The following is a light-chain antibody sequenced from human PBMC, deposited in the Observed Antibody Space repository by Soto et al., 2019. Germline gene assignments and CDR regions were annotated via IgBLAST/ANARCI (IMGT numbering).Light chain of an antibody. CDR3: TSYTSSTTYV. V-gene: IGLV2-14*01. Sequence: QSALTQPASVSGSPGQSITISCTGTNSDVGGYNSVSWYQQHPGKAPKLMIYEVSSRPSGVSNRFSGSKSGSTASLTISGLQPEDEADYYCTSYTSSTTYVFGGGTKLTVL. CDR2: EVS. CDR1: NSDVGGYNS. J-gene: IGLJ1*01.